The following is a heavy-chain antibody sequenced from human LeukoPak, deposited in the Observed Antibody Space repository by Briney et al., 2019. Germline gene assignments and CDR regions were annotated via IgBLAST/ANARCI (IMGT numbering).Heavy chain of an antibody. CDR3: AKMEGSYYYGSGSYQAEGFDY. CDR1: GFTFSSYA. D-gene: IGHD3-10*01. J-gene: IGHJ4*02. V-gene: IGHV3-23*01. Sequence: GGSLRLSCAASGFTFSSYAMSWVRQAPGKGLEWVSAISGSGGSTYYADSVKGRFTISRDNSKNTLYLQMNSLRAEDTAVYYCAKMEGSYYYGSGSYQAEGFDYWGQGTLVTVSS. CDR2: ISGSGGST.